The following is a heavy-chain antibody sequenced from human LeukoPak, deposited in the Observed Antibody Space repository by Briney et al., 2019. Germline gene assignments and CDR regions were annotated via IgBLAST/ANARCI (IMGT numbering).Heavy chain of an antibody. CDR3: ARGEAAGRIDY. CDR2: IYYSGST. CDR1: GGSISSYY. Sequence: PSETLSLTCTVSGGSISSYYWSWIRQPPGKGLEWIGYIYYSGSTNYNPSLKSRVTISVDTSKNQFSLKLSSVTAADTAVYYCARGEAAGRIDYWGQGTLVTVSS. D-gene: IGHD6-13*01. V-gene: IGHV4-59*01. J-gene: IGHJ4*02.